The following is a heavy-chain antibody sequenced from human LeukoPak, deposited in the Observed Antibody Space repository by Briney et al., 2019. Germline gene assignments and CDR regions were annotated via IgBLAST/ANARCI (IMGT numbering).Heavy chain of an antibody. J-gene: IGHJ4*02. CDR1: GFNFNKYD. CDR2: ITGRSEKT. D-gene: IGHD6-19*01. CDR3: AKGGWLDD. V-gene: IGHV3-23*01. Sequence: PGGPLRLSCAASGFNFNKYDMTWARQAPGKGLEWGSTITGRSEKTYYTNSVKGRFVTPRENSKDTLNLQMTSLRAEDTALYYCAKGGWLDDLGQGALVTVSS.